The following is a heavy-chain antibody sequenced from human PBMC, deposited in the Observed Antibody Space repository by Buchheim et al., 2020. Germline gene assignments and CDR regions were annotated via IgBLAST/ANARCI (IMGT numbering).Heavy chain of an antibody. J-gene: IGHJ1*01. CDR1: GYTFTDYH. D-gene: IGHD2/OR15-2a*01. V-gene: IGHV1-2*04. CDR2: INPKSGGT. CDR3: ARGGSGDYFLEYFQH. Sequence: QVQLVQSGAEVKKPGASVKVSCKASGYTFTDYHMHWVRQAPGHGLKWMGWINPKSGGTNYAEKFQGSVTMNRDTSISTVYMDLSMLRSDDTAVYYCARGGSGDYFLEYFQHWGQGTL.